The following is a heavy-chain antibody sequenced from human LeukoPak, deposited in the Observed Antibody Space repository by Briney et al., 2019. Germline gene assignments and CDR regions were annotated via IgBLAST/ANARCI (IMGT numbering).Heavy chain of an antibody. CDR2: ISSSGST. D-gene: IGHD3-16*01. V-gene: IGHV4-59*01. CDR1: GDSFSSYH. CDR3: ARVGRGDHTWGSYYCDH. Sequence: PETLSLTCTVSGDSFSSYHWSWLRQPPGKGLEWIGYISSSGSTSYNPSLETRLTISVDTSKNQFSLKLSSVTAADTAVYYCARVGRGDHTWGSYYCDHWGQGTLVSVSS. J-gene: IGHJ4*02.